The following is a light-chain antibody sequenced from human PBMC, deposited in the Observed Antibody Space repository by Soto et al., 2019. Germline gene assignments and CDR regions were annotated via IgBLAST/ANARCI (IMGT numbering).Light chain of an antibody. J-gene: IGKJ1*01. V-gene: IGKV3-20*01. CDR3: QQYGGSPWT. Sequence: EIVLTQSPGTLSLSPGERATLSCRASQSFSSSSLAWYQQKPGQAPRLLIYGASSRATGIPDRFSGSGSGTDFTLTISRLEPEDFAVYYCQQYGGSPWTFGQGTKVEIK. CDR1: QSFSSSS. CDR2: GAS.